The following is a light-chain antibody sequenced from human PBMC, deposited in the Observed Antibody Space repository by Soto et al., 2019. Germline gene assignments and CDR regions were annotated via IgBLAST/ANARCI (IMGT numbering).Light chain of an antibody. J-gene: IGKJ4*01. CDR3: LQDYNYPLT. CDR2: ATS. CDR1: QGMGTH. Sequence: AIQLTQSPSSLSAAVGDRVTITCRASQGMGTHLAWYQEKPGKAPKLLIYATSTLHSGVPSRFSGSGSGTDFTLTISSPQPEDFATYYCLQDYNYPLTFGGGTKVDIK. V-gene: IGKV1-6*01.